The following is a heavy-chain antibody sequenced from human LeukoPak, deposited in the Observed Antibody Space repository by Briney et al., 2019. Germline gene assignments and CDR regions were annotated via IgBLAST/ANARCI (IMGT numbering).Heavy chain of an antibody. CDR3: AREGYYGSGSPPSLYFDY. CDR1: GFTFRNYV. D-gene: IGHD3-10*01. J-gene: IGHJ4*02. V-gene: IGHV3-30-3*01. CDR2: TSSDLNVK. Sequence: GGSLRLSCAASGFTFRNYVIHWVRQAPGKGLEWVAVTSSDLNVKLYADSVKGRFTISRDNSRSTLYLQMNSLRLEDTAIYYCAREGYYGSGSPPSLYFDYWGQGTLVTVSS.